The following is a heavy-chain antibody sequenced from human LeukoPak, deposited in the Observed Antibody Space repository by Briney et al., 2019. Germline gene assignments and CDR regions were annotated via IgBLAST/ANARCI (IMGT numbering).Heavy chain of an antibody. CDR2: IYYSGST. V-gene: IGHV4-59*01. J-gene: IGHJ5*02. CDR3: ARATMVRGVRGWFDP. D-gene: IGHD3-10*01. CDR1: GGSISSYY. Sequence: TSETLSLTCTVSGGSISSYYWSWIRQPPGKGLEWIGYIYYSGSTNCNPSLKSRVTISVDTSKNQFSLKLSSVTAADTAVYYCARATMVRGVRGWFDPWGQGTLVTVSS.